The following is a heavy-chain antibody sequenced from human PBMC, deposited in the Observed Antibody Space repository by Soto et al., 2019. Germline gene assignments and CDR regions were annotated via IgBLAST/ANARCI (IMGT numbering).Heavy chain of an antibody. V-gene: IGHV1-8*01. D-gene: IGHD3-3*01. CDR2: MNPNSGNT. CDR1: GYTFTSYD. Sequence: ASVKVSCKASGYTFTSYDINWVRQATGQGLEWMGWMNPNSGNTGYAQKFQGRVTMTRNTSISTAYMELSSLRSEDTAVYYCGRLLIVLSCYYLGLDPYYYYYMDVWGKGTTVTVSS. CDR3: GRLLIVLSCYYLGLDPYYYYYMDV. J-gene: IGHJ6*03.